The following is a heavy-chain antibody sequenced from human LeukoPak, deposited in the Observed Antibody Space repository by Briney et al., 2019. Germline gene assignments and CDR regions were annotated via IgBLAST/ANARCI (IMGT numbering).Heavy chain of an antibody. V-gene: IGHV4-4*09. CDR2: IYSTGNT. CDR3: ATTMVRGVYDY. D-gene: IGHD3-10*01. Sequence: SETLSLTCAVSGGSINTYYWSWIRQPPGKGLEWVGYIYSTGNTNYNPSLKGRVTISLDTSKNQFSLNLSSVTAADTAVYYCATTMVRGVYDYWGQGTLVTVSS. CDR1: GGSINTYY. J-gene: IGHJ4*02.